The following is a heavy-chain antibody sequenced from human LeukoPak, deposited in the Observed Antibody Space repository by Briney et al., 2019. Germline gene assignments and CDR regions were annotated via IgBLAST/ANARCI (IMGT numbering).Heavy chain of an antibody. CDR3: ARETPYGSLTFDY. CDR1: GFIFSNYW. D-gene: IGHD3-10*01. J-gene: IGHJ4*02. V-gene: IGHV3-7*03. Sequence: GGSLRLSCAASGFIFSNYWMSWVRQAPGKGLEWVANTHGSERYYVDSVKGRFTISRDNAKNSLYLQMNSLRVEDTAVYYCARETPYGSLTFDYWGQGTLVTVSS. CDR2: THGSER.